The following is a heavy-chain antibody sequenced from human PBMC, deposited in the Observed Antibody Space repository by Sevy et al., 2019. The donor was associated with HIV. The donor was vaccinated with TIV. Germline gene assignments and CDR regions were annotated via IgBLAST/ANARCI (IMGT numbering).Heavy chain of an antibody. J-gene: IGHJ4*02. CDR1: GFTFSNYW. V-gene: IGHV3-74*01. D-gene: IGHD1-26*01. CDR3: ARGTRGTFGN. Sequence: GGSLRLSCAASGFTFSNYWMHWVRQAPGKGLVWVSHINTDGESIRYADSVKGRFTSSSDNAKNTLYLQVNSLRAEDTAVYYCARGTRGTFGNWGQGTLVTVSS. CDR2: INTDGESI.